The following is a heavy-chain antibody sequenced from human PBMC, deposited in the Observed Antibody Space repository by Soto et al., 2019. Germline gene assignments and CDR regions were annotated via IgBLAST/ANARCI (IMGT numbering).Heavy chain of an antibody. V-gene: IGHV1-58*01. D-gene: IGHD6-13*01. CDR2: IAVGSGYT. CDR3: AADATAWQQLVPSDY. Sequence: SVKVSCKASGFTFTSSAFQWVRQTRGQRLEWIGWIAVGSGYTNYAQRFQDRVTLSRDMSTSTTYTQLSRLRSEDTAIYYCAADATAWQQLVPSDYWGQGTLVTVSS. J-gene: IGHJ4*02. CDR1: GFTFTSSA.